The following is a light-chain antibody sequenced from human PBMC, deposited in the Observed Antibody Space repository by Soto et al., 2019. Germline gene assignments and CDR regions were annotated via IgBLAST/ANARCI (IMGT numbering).Light chain of an antibody. CDR3: QQRSNWPIT. V-gene: IGKV3-11*01. CDR2: DAS. Sequence: EILLTQSPGTLSLSPGERATLSCRASQTVYSSYLAWYQQKPGQAPRLLIYDASNRATGVPARFSGSGSGTDFTLTISSLEPEDFAVYYCQQRSNWPITFGQGNDWRL. CDR1: QTVYSSY. J-gene: IGKJ5*01.